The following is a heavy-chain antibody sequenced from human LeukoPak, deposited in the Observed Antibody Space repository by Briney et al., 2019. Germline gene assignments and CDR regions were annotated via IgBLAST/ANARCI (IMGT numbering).Heavy chain of an antibody. CDR1: GYTFTSYG. J-gene: IGHJ5*02. CDR2: ISAYNKR. CDR3: ARVSAPPDYGDYVSENWFDP. Sequence: SVKVSCKASGYTFTSYGINWVRQAPGQGLEWMGWISAYNKRNYAQEFQGRVTMTTDTSTSTAYMELRNLRSDDTAVYYCARVSAPPDYGDYVSENWFDPWGQGTLVTVSS. D-gene: IGHD4-17*01. V-gene: IGHV1-18*01.